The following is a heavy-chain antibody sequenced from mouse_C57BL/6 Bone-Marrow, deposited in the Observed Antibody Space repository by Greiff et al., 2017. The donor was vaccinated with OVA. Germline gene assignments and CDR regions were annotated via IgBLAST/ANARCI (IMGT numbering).Heavy chain of an antibody. CDR2: IYPRSGNT. V-gene: IGHV1-81*01. D-gene: IGHD2-2*01. Sequence: QVQLQQSGAELARPGASVKLSCKASGYTFTSYGISWVKQRTGQGLEWIGEIYPRSGNTYYNEKFKGKATLTADKSSSTAYMELRSLTSEDSAVYFCARRGYGYDLFAYWGQGTLVTVSA. CDR1: GYTFTSYG. J-gene: IGHJ3*01. CDR3: ARRGYGYDLFAY.